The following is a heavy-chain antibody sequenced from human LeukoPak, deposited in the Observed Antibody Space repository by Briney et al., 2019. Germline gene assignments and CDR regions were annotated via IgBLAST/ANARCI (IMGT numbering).Heavy chain of an antibody. CDR3: AKTRDYYGSGNHYFDY. D-gene: IGHD3-10*01. CDR2: ISGSGGST. V-gene: IGHV3-23*01. J-gene: IGHJ4*02. CDR1: GFTLSSYA. Sequence: GGSLRLSCAASGFTLSSYAMNWVRQAPGKGLEWVSAISGSGGSTYYADSVKGRFTISRDNSKNTLYLQMNSLRAEDTAVYYCAKTRDYYGSGNHYFDYWGQGTLVTVSS.